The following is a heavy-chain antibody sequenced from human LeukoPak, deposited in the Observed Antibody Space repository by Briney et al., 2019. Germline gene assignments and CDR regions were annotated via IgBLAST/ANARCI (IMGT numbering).Heavy chain of an antibody. V-gene: IGHV1-18*01. Sequence: ASVKVSCKASGYTFTSYGISWVRQAPGQGLEWMGWISAYNGNTNYAQKLQGRVTMTTDTSTSTAYTELRSLRSDDTAVYYCARVGSPVGYYYGMDVWGQGTTVTVSS. CDR3: ARVGSPVGYYYGMDV. CDR2: ISAYNGNT. CDR1: GYTFTSYG. D-gene: IGHD2-15*01. J-gene: IGHJ6*02.